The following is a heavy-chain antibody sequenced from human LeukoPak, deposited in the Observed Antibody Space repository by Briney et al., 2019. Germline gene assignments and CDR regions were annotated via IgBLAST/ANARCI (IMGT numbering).Heavy chain of an antibody. V-gene: IGHV3-23*01. CDR1: GFTFSSSA. CDR2: ISGSGSGGST. Sequence: GGSLRLSCAASGFTFSSSAMSWVRQAPGKGLEWVSSISGSGSGGSTYYADSVKGRFTISRDNSKNTLYLQMNSLRAEDTAVYYCAKFPQGGSHLYWGQGTLVTVSS. D-gene: IGHD1-26*01. J-gene: IGHJ4*02. CDR3: AKFPQGGSHLY.